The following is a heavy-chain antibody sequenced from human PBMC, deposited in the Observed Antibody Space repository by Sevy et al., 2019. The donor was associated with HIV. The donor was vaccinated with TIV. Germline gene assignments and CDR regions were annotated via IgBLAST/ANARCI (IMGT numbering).Heavy chain of an antibody. J-gene: IGHJ4*02. CDR3: ARHNDGGNSFDY. V-gene: IGHV4-39*01. Sequence: SETLSLTCTVSGGSISSSSYYWGWIRQPPGKGLEWIGSIYYSGSTYYNPSLKSRVTISVDTSKNQFSLKLSSVTAADTAVYYCARHNDGGNSFDYWGQGTLVTVSS. CDR2: IYYSGST. CDR1: GGSISSSSYY. D-gene: IGHD2-21*02.